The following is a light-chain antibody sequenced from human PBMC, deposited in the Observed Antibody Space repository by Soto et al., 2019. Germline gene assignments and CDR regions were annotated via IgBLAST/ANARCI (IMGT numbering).Light chain of an antibody. V-gene: IGKV1-5*03. CDR3: QQYNRYSFT. J-gene: IGKJ3*01. CDR1: QTITTW. Sequence: DIQMTQSPSTLSASVGDRVTITCRASQTITTWLAWYQQKPGKAPKLLIYKASSLESGVPSRFSGRGSGTEFTLTISSLQPDDFATYYCQQYNRYSFTFGPGTKVDIK. CDR2: KAS.